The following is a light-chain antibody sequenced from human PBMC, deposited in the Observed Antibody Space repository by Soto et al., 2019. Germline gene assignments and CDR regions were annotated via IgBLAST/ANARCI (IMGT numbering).Light chain of an antibody. CDR3: QQSYSTPPT. V-gene: IGKV1-39*01. CDR1: QSIGRN. CDR2: TSS. J-gene: IGKJ1*01. Sequence: DIQMTQSPASLSASVGDRVTISCRASQSIGRNLNWYQQKPGKAPKLLSFTSSSLQSGVPSRFSGSGSGTDVIVTIIKLQPDDFATYFCQQSYSTPPTVGQGTTVEIK.